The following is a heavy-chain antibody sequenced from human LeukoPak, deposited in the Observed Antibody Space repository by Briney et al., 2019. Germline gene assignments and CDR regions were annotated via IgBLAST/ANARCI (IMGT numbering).Heavy chain of an antibody. J-gene: IGHJ5*02. V-gene: IGHV3-7*01. D-gene: IGHD6-13*01. CDR1: GFRFSGDW. Sequence: GGSLRLSCAASGFRFSGDWMNWVRQTPGKGLEWVANIKQDGSEKYYVDSVKGRFTVSRDNAKNSLYLQMNSLRAEDTAVYHCARDPSPSSSWSWFDPWGQGTLVTVSS. CDR2: IKQDGSEK. CDR3: ARDPSPSSSWSWFDP.